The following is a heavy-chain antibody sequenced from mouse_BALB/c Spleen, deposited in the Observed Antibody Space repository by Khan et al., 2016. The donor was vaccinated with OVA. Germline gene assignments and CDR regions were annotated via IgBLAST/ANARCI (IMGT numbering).Heavy chain of an antibody. D-gene: IGHD4-1*01. J-gene: IGHJ3*01. V-gene: IGHV5-6*01. CDR2: ISSGGDYT. CDR3: ASHLTGSFAY. Sequence: EVQVVESGGDLVKPGGSLKLSCAASGFTFSSYSMSWVRQTPDKRLEWVATISSGGDYTYYPDSVKGRFTISRDNAKNTLYLQMSSLKSEGTAMYYCASHLTGSFAYWGQGTLVTVPA. CDR1: GFTFSSYS.